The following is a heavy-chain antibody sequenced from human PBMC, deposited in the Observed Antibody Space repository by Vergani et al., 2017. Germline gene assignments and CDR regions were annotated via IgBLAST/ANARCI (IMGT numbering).Heavy chain of an antibody. V-gene: IGHV1-24*01. J-gene: IGHJ5*02. CDR2: FDPEDGET. D-gene: IGHD3-3*01. CDR1: GYTLTELS. CDR3: ARGSIIDFWSGYLTGWFDP. Sequence: QVQLVQSGAEVKKPGASVKVSCKVSGYTLTELSMHWVRQAPGKGLEWMGGFDPEDGETIYAQKFQGRVTMTEDTSISTAYMELSRLRSDDTAVYYCARGSIIDFWSGYLTGWFDPWGQGTLVTVSS.